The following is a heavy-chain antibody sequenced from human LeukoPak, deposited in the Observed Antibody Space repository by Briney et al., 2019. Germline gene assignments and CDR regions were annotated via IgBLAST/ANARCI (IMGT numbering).Heavy chain of an antibody. CDR3: ARGSRELYYFDY. D-gene: IGHD1-7*01. V-gene: IGHV4-59*01. CDR1: GGSISSYY. Sequence: SETLSLTCTVSGGSISSYYWSWIRQPPGKGLEWIGYIYYSGSTKYNPSLKSRVTISVDASKTQFSLKLNSVTAADTAVYYCARGSRELYYFDYWDQGTLVTVSS. CDR2: IYYSGST. J-gene: IGHJ4*02.